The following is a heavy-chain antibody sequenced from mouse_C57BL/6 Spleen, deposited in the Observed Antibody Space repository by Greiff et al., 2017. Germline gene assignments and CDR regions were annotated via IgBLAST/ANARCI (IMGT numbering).Heavy chain of an antibody. Sequence: QVQLQQPGAELVRPGSSVKLSCKASGYTFTSYWMHWVKQRPIQGLEWIGNIDPSDSETNYNQKFKDKATLTVDTSSSTAYMQLSSLTSEDSAVYYCAPYGQGDYWGQGTSLTVSS. CDR3: APYGQGDY. CDR1: GYTFTSYW. D-gene: IGHD1-1*02. J-gene: IGHJ2*02. CDR2: IDPSDSET. V-gene: IGHV1-52*01.